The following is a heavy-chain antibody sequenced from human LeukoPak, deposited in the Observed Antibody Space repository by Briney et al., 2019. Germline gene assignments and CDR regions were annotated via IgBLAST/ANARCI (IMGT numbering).Heavy chain of an antibody. CDR2: ISSSSSYI. CDR1: GFTFCSYS. Sequence: GGSLRLSCAASGFTFCSYSMNWVRQAPGKGLEWVSSISSSSSYIYYADSVKGRFTISRDNAKNSLYLQMNSLRAEDTAVYYCAREQWLGLYGMDVWGQGTTVTVSS. J-gene: IGHJ6*02. V-gene: IGHV3-21*01. CDR3: AREQWLGLYGMDV. D-gene: IGHD6-19*01.